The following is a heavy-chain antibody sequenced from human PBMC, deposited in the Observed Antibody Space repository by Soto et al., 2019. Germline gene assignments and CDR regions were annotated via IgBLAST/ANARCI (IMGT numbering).Heavy chain of an antibody. V-gene: IGHV3-30*18. J-gene: IGHJ4*02. D-gene: IGHD3-10*01. CDR1: GFTFSSYG. CDR3: AKATRGLWFGELLTNDLGY. Sequence: QVQLVESGGGVVQPGRSLRLSCAASGFTFSSYGMHWVRQAPGKGLEWVAVISYDGSNKYYADSVKGRFTISRDNSKNXLXXQMNSLRAEDTAVYYCAKATRGLWFGELLTNDLGYWGQGTLVTVSS. CDR2: ISYDGSNK.